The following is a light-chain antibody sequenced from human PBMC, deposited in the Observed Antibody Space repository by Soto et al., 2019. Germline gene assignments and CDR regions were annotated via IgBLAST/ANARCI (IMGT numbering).Light chain of an antibody. CDR1: RSNIGTNS. CDR2: GNN. CDR3: ATWDDSLNAFV. V-gene: IGLV1-44*01. J-gene: IGLJ7*01. Sequence: QSVLTQPPSASGTPGQRVTISCAGRRSNIGTNSVNWYQQLPGTAPRLLNYGNNERPSGVPGRFSGSKSGTSASLTLSGLQSEDEADYYCATWDDSLNAFVFGTGTQLTVL.